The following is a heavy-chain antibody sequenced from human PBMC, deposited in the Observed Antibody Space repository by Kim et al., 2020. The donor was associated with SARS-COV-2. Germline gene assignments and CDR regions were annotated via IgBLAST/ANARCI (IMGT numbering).Heavy chain of an antibody. CDR3: ARVSYCGGDCYSGPPSFDD. CDR1: GFTFSSYS. CDR2: ISSSSSYI. V-gene: IGHV3-21*01. D-gene: IGHD2-21*02. J-gene: IGHJ4*02. Sequence: GGSLRLSCAASGFTFSSYSMNWVRQAPGKGLEWVSSISSSSSYIYYADSVKGRFTISRDNAKNSLYLQMNSLRAEDTAVYYCARVSYCGGDCYSGPPSFDDWGQGTLVTVSS.